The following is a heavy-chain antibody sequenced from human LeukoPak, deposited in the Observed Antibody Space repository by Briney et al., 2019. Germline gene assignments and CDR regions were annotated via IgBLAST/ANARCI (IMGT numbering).Heavy chain of an antibody. CDR3: AREGREFDSTGSRYYYYYMDV. CDR1: GGSISSYY. J-gene: IGHJ6*03. V-gene: IGHV4-39*07. CDR2: IYYSGST. D-gene: IGHD1-14*01. Sequence: SETLSLTCTVSGGSISSYYWGWIRQPPGKGLEWIGSIYYSGSTYYNPSLKSRVTISVDTSKNQFSLKLSSVTAADTAVYYCAREGREFDSTGSRYYYYYMDVWGKGTTVTVSS.